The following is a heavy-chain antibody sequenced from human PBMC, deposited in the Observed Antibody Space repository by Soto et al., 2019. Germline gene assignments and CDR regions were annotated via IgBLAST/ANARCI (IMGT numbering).Heavy chain of an antibody. CDR2: FYYNRNT. J-gene: IGHJ4*01. V-gene: IGHV4-39*07. D-gene: IGHD6-19*01. CDR1: GGSISSSGYY. CDR3: ARVHVMVVAGSTFDY. Sequence: PSETLSLTCAVSGGSISSSGYYWGWIRQHPGKGLEWIGTFYYNRNTQYNPSLKSRITISVDTSNNQFYLKLTSVTAADTAVYYCARVHVMVVAGSTFDYWGHGTLVTVSS.